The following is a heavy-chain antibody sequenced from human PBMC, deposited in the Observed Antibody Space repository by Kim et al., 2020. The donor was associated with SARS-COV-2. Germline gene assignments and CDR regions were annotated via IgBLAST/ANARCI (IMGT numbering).Heavy chain of an antibody. CDR1: GFTFSSYT. Sequence: GGSLRLSCTASGFTFSSYTFNWVRQAPGKGLEWVSSISSSSTYIYYADSLKGRATISRDNAKSSLYLQMNNLRAEDTAVYYCARDDRYSIGQNYYGMDVWGQGPT. CDR3: ARDDRYSIGQNYYGMDV. J-gene: IGHJ6*02. CDR2: ISSSSTYI. V-gene: IGHV3-21*01. D-gene: IGHD5-18*01.